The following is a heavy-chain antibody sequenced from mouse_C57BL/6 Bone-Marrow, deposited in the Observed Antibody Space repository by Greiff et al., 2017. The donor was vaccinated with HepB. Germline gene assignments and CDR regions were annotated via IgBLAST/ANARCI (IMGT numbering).Heavy chain of an antibody. CDR3: ARGDYAMDY. Sequence: QVQLKQPGAELVRPGSSVKLSCKASGYTFTSYWMAWVKQRPGQGLEWIGNIYPSDSETHYNQKFKDKATLTVDKSSSTAYMQLSSLTSEDSAVYDCARGDYAMDYWGQGTSVTVSS. J-gene: IGHJ4*01. CDR1: GYTFTSYW. CDR2: IYPSDSET. V-gene: IGHV1-61*01.